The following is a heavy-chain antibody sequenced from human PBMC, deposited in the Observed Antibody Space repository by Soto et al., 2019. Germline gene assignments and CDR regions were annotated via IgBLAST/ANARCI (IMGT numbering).Heavy chain of an antibody. V-gene: IGHV4-59*01. D-gene: IGHD3-9*01. J-gene: IGHJ5*02. CDR1: GASISSYY. Sequence: SETLSLTCSASGASISSYYWTWIRQPPGGGLEWIGYMHHTQGTNDNPSLRGRVHMSIDTSMNQFSLRLTSVTAADTAVYYCARVPFVGYFDWLDPWGHGTLVTVSS. CDR3: ARVPFVGYFDWLDP. CDR2: MHHTQGT.